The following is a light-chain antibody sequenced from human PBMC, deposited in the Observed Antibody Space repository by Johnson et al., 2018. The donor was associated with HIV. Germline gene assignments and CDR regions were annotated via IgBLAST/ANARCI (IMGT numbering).Light chain of an antibody. J-gene: IGLJ1*01. Sequence: QSVLTQPPSVSAAPGQKVTISCSGSSSNIGNNYVSWYQQLPGTAPKLLIYDNNKRPSGIPDRFSGSKSGTSATLGITGLQTGDEADYYCGTWDSSLSVDNYVRGTGTKVTVL. CDR2: DNN. CDR3: GTWDSSLSVDNYV. V-gene: IGLV1-51*01. CDR1: SSNIGNNY.